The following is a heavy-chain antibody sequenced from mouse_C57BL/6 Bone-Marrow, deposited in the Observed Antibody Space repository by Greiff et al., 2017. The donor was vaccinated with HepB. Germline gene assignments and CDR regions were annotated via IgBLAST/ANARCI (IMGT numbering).Heavy chain of an antibody. CDR2: IDPSDSYT. J-gene: IGHJ4*01. V-gene: IGHV1-50*01. D-gene: IGHD1-1*01. CDR1: GYTFTSYW. CDR3: ARQGFYYGSSLYAMDY. Sequence: QVQLQHPGAELVKPGASVKLSCKASGYTFTSYWMQWVKQRPGQGLEWIGEIDPSDSYTNYNQKFKGKATLTVDTSSSTAYMQLSSLTSEDSAVYYCARQGFYYGSSLYAMDYWGQGTSVTVSS.